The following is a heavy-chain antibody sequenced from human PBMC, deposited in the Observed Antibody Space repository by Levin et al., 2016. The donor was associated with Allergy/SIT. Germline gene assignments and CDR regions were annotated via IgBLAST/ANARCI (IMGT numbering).Heavy chain of an antibody. CDR1: GYTFTSYY. D-gene: IGHD2-2*01. CDR3: AREPAGFYYYYGMDV. V-gene: IGHV1-46*03. Sequence: ASVKVSCKASGYTFTSYYMHWVRQAPGQGLEWMGIINPSGGSTSYAQKFQGRVTMTRDTSTSTVYMELSSLRSEDTAVYYCAREPAGFYYYYGMDVWGQGTTVTVSS. J-gene: IGHJ6*02. CDR2: INPSGGST.